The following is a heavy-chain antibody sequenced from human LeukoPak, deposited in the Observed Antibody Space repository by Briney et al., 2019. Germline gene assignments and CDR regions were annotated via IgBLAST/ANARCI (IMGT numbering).Heavy chain of an antibody. CDR2: IYYSGST. CDR1: GGSISSSSYY. V-gene: IGHV4-61*01. D-gene: IGHD3-10*01. Sequence: SETLSLTCTVSGGSISSSSYYWSWIRQPPGKGLEWIGYIYYSGSTNYNPSLKSRVTISVDTSKNQFSLKLSSVTAADTAVYYCARDNPAEFRYFDLWGRGTLVTVSS. J-gene: IGHJ2*01. CDR3: ARDNPAEFRYFDL.